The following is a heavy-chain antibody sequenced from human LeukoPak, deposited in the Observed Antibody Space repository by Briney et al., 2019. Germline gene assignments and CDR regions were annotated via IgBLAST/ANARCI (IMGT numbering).Heavy chain of an antibody. V-gene: IGHV4-39*01. CDR1: GGSISSSSYY. J-gene: IGHJ3*02. CDR2: IYYSGST. CDR3: ARRAVAGTGAFDI. D-gene: IGHD6-19*01. Sequence: ETLSLTCTVSGGSISSSSYYWGWIRQPPGKGLEWIGSIYYSGSTYYNPSLKSRVTISVDTSKNQFPLKLSSVTAADTAVYYCARRAVAGTGAFDIWGQGTMVTVSS.